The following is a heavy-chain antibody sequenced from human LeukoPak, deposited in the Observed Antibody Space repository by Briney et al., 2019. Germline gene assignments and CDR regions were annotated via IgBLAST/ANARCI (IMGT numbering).Heavy chain of an antibody. Sequence: GGSLRLSCAASGFTFSSYAMSWVRQAPGKGLEWVSTISAGGGSTYYADSVKGRFTISRDNSKNTLYLQMNYLRGEDTAVYHCAKGGTYYPFDCWGQGTLVTVSS. CDR2: ISAGGGST. V-gene: IGHV3-23*01. J-gene: IGHJ4*02. CDR3: AKGGTYYPFDC. CDR1: GFTFSSYA. D-gene: IGHD1-26*01.